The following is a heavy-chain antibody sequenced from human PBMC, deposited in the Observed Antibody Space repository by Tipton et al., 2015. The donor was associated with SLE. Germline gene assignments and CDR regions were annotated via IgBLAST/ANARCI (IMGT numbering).Heavy chain of an antibody. CDR3: ARGFLGMKAAQYYFDY. Sequence: SLRLSCAASGFTFSRYWMSWVRQAPGKGLEWVANIKQDGSEKYYVDSVKGRFTSSRDNAKKSLYLQMNSLRAEDTAVYYCARGFLGMKAAQYYFDYWGQGTLVTVSS. D-gene: IGHD6-25*01. V-gene: IGHV3-7*01. CDR1: GFTFSRYW. J-gene: IGHJ4*02. CDR2: IKQDGSEK.